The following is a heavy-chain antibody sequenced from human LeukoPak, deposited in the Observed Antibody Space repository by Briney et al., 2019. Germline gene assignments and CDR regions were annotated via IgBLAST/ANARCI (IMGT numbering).Heavy chain of an antibody. CDR3: ATSYYYDSSGYFDY. J-gene: IGHJ4*02. Sequence: SGTLSLTCTVSGYSISSGYYWGWIRQPPGKGLEWIGSIYHSGSTYYNPSLKSRVTISVDTSKNQFSLKLSSVTAADTAVYYCATSYYYDSSGYFDYWGQGTLVTVSS. CDR2: IYHSGST. V-gene: IGHV4-38-2*02. CDR1: GYSISSGYY. D-gene: IGHD3-22*01.